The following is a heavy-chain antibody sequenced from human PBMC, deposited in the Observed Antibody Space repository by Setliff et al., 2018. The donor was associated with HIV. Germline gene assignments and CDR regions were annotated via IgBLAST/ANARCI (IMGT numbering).Heavy chain of an antibody. J-gene: IGHJ4*02. CDR2: IYQSGNT. D-gene: IGHD3-10*01. CDR1: GYSISSGFY. CDR3: ARNRGRFGEGY. V-gene: IGHV4-38-2*01. Sequence: SETLSLTCAVSGYSISSGFYWSWMRQPPGKGLEWIGSIYQSGNTNYNPSLESRLTISVDTAKNQFSLRLSSVTAADTAVYYCARNRGRFGEGYWGQGTLVTVSS.